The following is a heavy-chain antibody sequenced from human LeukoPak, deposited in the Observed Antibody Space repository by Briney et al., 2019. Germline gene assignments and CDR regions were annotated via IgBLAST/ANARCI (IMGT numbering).Heavy chain of an antibody. CDR3: ARSTGWFDP. J-gene: IGHJ5*02. CDR1: GGSFSGYY. CDR2: INHSGST. V-gene: IGHV4-34*01. Sequence: SETLSLTCAVYGGSFSGYYWSWIRQPPGKGLEWIGEINHSGSTNYNPSLKSRVTISVDTSKNQFSLKLSSVTAADTAVYYCARSTGWFDPWGQGTLVTVSS.